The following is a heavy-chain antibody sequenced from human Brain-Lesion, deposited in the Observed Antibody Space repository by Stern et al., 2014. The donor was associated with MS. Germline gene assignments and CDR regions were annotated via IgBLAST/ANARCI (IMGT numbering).Heavy chain of an antibody. V-gene: IGHV3-53*01. D-gene: IGHD5-18*01. CDR2: MYSRGGT. J-gene: IGHJ4*02. CDR1: GFSFSTNF. CDR3: ARKTDTAVGGDY. Sequence: VQLVQSGGGLIQPGGSLRLSCAASGFSFSTNFMSWVRQAPGKGLEGVSLMYSRGGTNYADSVKGRFTISRDSSKNTLYLQMSDLRAEDTAVYYCARKTDTAVGGDYWGPGTLVTVSS.